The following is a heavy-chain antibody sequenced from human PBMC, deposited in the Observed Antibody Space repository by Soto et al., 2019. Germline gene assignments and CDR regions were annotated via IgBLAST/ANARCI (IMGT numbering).Heavy chain of an antibody. CDR1: GFTFDDYA. CDR2: ISWNSGSI. J-gene: IGHJ4*02. V-gene: IGHV3-9*01. CDR3: AKGDIAAAGTVDY. D-gene: IGHD6-13*01. Sequence: EVQLVESGGGLVQPGRSLRLSCAASGFTFDDYAMHWVRQAPGKGLEWVSGISWNSGSIVYADSVKGRFTISRDNAKNSLYLQMNSLRAEDTALYYCAKGDIAAAGTVDYWGQGTLVTVSS.